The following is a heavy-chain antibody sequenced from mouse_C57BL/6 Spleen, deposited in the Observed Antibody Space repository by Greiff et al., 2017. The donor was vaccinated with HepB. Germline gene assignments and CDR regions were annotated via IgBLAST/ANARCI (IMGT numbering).Heavy chain of an antibody. J-gene: IGHJ1*03. V-gene: IGHV1-18*01. CDR3: ARGRYFDV. CDR2: INPNNGGT. CDR1: GYTFTDYN. Sequence: VQLQQSGPELVKPGASVKIPCKASGYTFTDYNMDWVKQSHGKSLEWIGYINPNNGGTIYNQKFKGKATLTVDKSSSTAYMELRSLTSEDTAVYYCARGRYFDVWGTGTTVTVSS.